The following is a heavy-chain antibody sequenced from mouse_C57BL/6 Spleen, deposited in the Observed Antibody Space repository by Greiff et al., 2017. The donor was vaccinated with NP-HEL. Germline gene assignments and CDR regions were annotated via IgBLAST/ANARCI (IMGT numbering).Heavy chain of an antibody. Sequence: EVKVVESGGGLVKPGGSLKLSCAASGFTFSSYAMSWVRQTPEKRLEWVATISDGGSYTYYPDNVKGRFTISRDNAKNNLYLQMSHLKSEDTAMYYCARDQGANWEAWFAYWGQGTLVTVSA. D-gene: IGHD4-1*01. CDR3: ARDQGANWEAWFAY. CDR2: ISDGGSYT. V-gene: IGHV5-4*01. J-gene: IGHJ3*01. CDR1: GFTFSSYA.